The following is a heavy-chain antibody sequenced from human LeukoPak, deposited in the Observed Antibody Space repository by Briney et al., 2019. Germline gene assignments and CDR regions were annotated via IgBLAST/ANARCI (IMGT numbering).Heavy chain of an antibody. V-gene: IGHV1-69*13. J-gene: IGHJ4*02. CDR1: VGTFSSYA. CDR3: AMEASTKPVDY. D-gene: IGHD1-26*01. CDR2: IIPIFGTA. Sequence: ASVKVSCKASVGTFSSYAISWVRQAPGQGLEWMGGIIPIFGTANYAQKFQGRVTITADESTSTAYMELSSLRSEDTAVYYCAMEASTKPVDYWGQGTLVTVSS.